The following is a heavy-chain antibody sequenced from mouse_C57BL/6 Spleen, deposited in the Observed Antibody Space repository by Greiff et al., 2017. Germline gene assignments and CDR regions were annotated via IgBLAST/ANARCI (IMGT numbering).Heavy chain of an antibody. D-gene: IGHD4-1*01. CDR3: ARDRTGWYFDV. CDR1: GYSFTSYY. Sequence: QVQLQQSGPELVKPGASVKISCKASGYSFTSYYIHWVKQRPGQGLEWIGWIYPGSGNTKYNEKFKGKATLTADTSSSTAYMQLSSLTSEDSAVYYCARDRTGWYFDVWGTGTTVAVSS. V-gene: IGHV1-66*01. CDR2: IYPGSGNT. J-gene: IGHJ1*03.